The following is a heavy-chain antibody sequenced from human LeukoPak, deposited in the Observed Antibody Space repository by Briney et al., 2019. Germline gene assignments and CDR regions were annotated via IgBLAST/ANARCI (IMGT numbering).Heavy chain of an antibody. D-gene: IGHD6-13*01. CDR2: MNPNSGNT. J-gene: IGHJ4*02. CDR1: GYTFTGYD. Sequence: ASVTVSCTASGYTFTGYDINWVRQAAGQGLEWMGWMNPNSGNTVYAQKFQGRVTMTRNTSISTAYMELSSLRSEDTAVYYCARALGSSGDYWGQGTLVTVSS. CDR3: ARALGSSGDY. V-gene: IGHV1-8*01.